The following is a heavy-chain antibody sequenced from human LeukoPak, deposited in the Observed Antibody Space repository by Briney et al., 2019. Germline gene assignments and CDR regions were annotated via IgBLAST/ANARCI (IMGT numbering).Heavy chain of an antibody. CDR3: AKGTGVPSFEYGMDV. J-gene: IGHJ6*02. CDR2: ISYDGSNK. V-gene: IGHV3-30*18. CDR1: GFTFSSYG. D-gene: IGHD1-14*01. Sequence: GGSLRLSCAASGFTFSSYGMHWVRQAPGKGLEWVAVISYDGSNKYYADSVKGRFTISRDNSKNTLYLQMNSLRAEDTAVYYCAKGTGVPSFEYGMDVWGQGTTVTVSS.